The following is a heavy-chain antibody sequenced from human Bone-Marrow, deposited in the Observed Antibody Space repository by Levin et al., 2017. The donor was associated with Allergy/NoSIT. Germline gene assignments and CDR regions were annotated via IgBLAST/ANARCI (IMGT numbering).Heavy chain of an antibody. CDR1: GFSFSDFG. J-gene: IGHJ4*02. D-gene: IGHD6-25*01. V-gene: IGHV3-23*01. Sequence: GESLKISCTASGFSFSDFGMSWVRQAPGKGLEWVSCINGGGGSTYHAAAVKGRFTISRDNSRNTPYLQMNSLRTEDTAVYYFAKDHELSGYAGFSDFWGQGILVTVSS. CDR2: INGGGGST. CDR3: AKDHELSGYAGFSDF.